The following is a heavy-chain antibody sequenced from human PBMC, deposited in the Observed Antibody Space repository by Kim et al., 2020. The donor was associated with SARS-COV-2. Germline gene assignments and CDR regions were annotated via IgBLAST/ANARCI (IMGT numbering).Heavy chain of an antibody. V-gene: IGHV3-21*04. CDR2: ISESTSYI. D-gene: IGHD1-26*01. Sequence: GGSLRLSCAASGFTFSTYNMNWVRQAPGKGLEWVSSISESTSYIYYADSVKGRFTISRDNARNSLYLQMSTLRAEDTAVFYCVRGGVGPQRRDAFDIWGQGTMVTVSS. CDR1: GFTFSTYN. CDR3: VRGGVGPQRRDAFDI. J-gene: IGHJ3*02.